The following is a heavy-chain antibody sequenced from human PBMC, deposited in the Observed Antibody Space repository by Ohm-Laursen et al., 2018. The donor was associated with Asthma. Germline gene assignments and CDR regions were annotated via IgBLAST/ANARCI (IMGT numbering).Heavy chain of an antibody. CDR2: IYNSGST. V-gene: IGHV4-59*01. D-gene: IGHD4-17*01. CDR3: ARATTVFSWFDP. Sequence: TLSLTCTVSGGSISSYYWSWIRQPPGKGLEWIGYIYNSGSTNYNPSLKSRVTISVDTSKNQFSLKLSSVTAADTAVYYCARATTVFSWFDPWGQGTLATVSS. CDR1: GGSISSYY. J-gene: IGHJ5*02.